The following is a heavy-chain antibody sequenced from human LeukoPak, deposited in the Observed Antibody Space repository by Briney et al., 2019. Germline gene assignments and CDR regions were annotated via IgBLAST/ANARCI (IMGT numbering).Heavy chain of an antibody. V-gene: IGHV1-46*01. J-gene: IGHJ4*02. D-gene: IGHD4-23*01. CDR3: ARGPGLTTVVTPFDY. Sequence: ASVKVSCKASGYTFTSYDINWVRQAPGQGLEWMGIINPSGGSTSYAQKFQGRVTMTRDTSTSTVYMELSSLRSEDTAVYYCARGPGLTTVVTPFDYWGQGTLVTVSS. CDR2: INPSGGST. CDR1: GYTFTSYD.